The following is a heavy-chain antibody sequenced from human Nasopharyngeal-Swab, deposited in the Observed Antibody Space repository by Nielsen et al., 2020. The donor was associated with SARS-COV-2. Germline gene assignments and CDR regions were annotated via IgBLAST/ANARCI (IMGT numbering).Heavy chain of an antibody. Sequence: SETLSLTCAVSGGSISSSNWWSWVRQPPGKGLEWIGYIYYSGSTNYNPSLKSRVTISVDTSKNQFSLKLSSVTAADTAVYYCARDPLVPAASDAFDIWGQGTMVTVSS. J-gene: IGHJ3*02. CDR2: IYYSGST. CDR1: GGSISSSNW. D-gene: IGHD2-2*01. CDR3: ARDPLVPAASDAFDI. V-gene: IGHV4-4*02.